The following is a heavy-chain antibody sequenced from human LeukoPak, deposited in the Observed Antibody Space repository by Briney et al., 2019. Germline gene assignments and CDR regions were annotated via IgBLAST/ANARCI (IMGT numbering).Heavy chain of an antibody. CDR1: GFTFSTYW. J-gene: IGHJ4*02. CDR2: INPDGSTT. Sequence: GGSLRLSCAASGFTFSTYWMHWVRQAPGKGLVWVSHINPDGSTTTYADSVKGRFTISRDNAKSTLYLQMNSLRAEDTAVYYCARICSGGNCYVDSWGQGTLVTVSS. V-gene: IGHV3-74*01. D-gene: IGHD2-21*01. CDR3: ARICSGGNCYVDS.